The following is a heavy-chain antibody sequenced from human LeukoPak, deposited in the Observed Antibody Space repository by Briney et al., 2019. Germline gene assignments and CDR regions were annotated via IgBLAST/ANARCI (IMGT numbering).Heavy chain of an antibody. CDR3: ASQYSSGWYSYLGAFDI. D-gene: IGHD6-19*01. CDR2: IVSNGGRT. CDR1: GFTFSSYA. Sequence: GGSLRLSCSASGFTFSSYAMHWVRQAPGKGLECVSAIVSNGGRTYYADSVKGRFTISRDNSKNTLYLQMSSLRAEDTAVYYCASQYSSGWYSYLGAFDIWGQGTMVTVSS. J-gene: IGHJ3*02. V-gene: IGHV3-64D*06.